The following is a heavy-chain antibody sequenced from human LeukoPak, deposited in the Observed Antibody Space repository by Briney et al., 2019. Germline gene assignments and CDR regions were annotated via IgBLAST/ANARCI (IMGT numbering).Heavy chain of an antibody. CDR1: GGSISSSRNYS. CDR3: ASREAPPGYYYYMDV. V-gene: IGHV4-39*07. D-gene: IGHD3-10*01. CDR2: VYYGGNT. J-gene: IGHJ6*03. Sequence: SETLSLTCTVSGGSISSSRNYSWGWIRQPPGKGLEWIGSVYYGGNTYYNPSLKSRVTISVDTSNNQFSLKLSSVTAADTAVYYCASREAPPGYYYYMDVWGIGTTVTVSS.